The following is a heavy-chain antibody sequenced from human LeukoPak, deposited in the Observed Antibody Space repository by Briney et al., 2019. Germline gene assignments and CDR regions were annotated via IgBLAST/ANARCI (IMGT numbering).Heavy chain of an antibody. CDR1: GYIFTHYG. J-gene: IGHJ6*03. Sequence: SVKVSCKASGYIFTHYGITWVRQAPGQGLEWMGGIIPIFGTANYAQKFQGRVTITADESTSTAYMELSSLRSEDTAVYYCARLRSVDGDYYMDVWGKGTTVTISS. CDR2: IIPIFGTA. D-gene: IGHD5-24*01. V-gene: IGHV1-69*13. CDR3: ARLRSVDGDYYMDV.